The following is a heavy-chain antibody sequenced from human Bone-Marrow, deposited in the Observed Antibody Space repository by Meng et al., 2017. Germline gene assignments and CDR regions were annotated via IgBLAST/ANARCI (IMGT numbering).Heavy chain of an antibody. Sequence: AQLARDWPEVKKAGASVTVSRKASGYTLTSYGISWVRQAPRQGLEWRGWIIAYNGNTNYAQKLQGRVTMTTDTSTSTAYMELRSLRSDDTAVYYCVKEWELGSFDYWGQGTLVTVSS. D-gene: IGHD1-26*01. J-gene: IGHJ4*02. CDR3: VKEWELGSFDY. CDR1: GYTLTSYG. V-gene: IGHV1-18*01. CDR2: IIAYNGNT.